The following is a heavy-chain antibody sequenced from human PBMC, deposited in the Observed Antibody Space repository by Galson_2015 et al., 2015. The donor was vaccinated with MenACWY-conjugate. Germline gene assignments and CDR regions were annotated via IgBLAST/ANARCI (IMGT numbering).Heavy chain of an antibody. J-gene: IGHJ4*02. CDR3: TRLEDLGGSQTGLCHFDY. V-gene: IGHV3-73*01. Sequence: SLRLSCAASGFTFTDSPIHWVRQASGKGLEWLGRIRSQSNTYATTYAASVRGRFTISRDDSKNTAYLQMDSLESEDTALYYCTRLEDLGGSQTGLCHFDYWGQGVLVTVSS. D-gene: IGHD1-26*01. CDR2: IRSQSNTYAT. CDR1: GFTFTDSP.